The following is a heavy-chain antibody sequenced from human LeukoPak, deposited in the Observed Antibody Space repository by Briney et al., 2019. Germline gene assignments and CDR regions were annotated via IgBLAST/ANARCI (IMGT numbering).Heavy chain of an antibody. CDR1: GGSISSSSYY. D-gene: IGHD3-22*01. CDR2: IYYSGDT. V-gene: IGHV4-39*01. Sequence: PSETLPLTCTVSGGSISSSSYYWDWIRQPPGKGLEWIGTIYYSGDTYYNPSPKSRVTISVDTSKNQFSLKLSSVTAADTAVYYCARRVVTITPYFDYWGQGTLVTVSS. CDR3: ARRVVTITPYFDY. J-gene: IGHJ4*02.